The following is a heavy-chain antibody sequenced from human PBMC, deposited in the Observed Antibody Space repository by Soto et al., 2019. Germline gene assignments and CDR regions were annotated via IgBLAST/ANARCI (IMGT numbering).Heavy chain of an antibody. CDR1: GFTFSDYY. CDR2: ISSSSSYT. Sequence: QVQLVESGGGLVKPGGSLRLSCAASGFTFSDYYMSWIRQAPGKGLEWVSYISSSSSYTNYADSVKGRFTISRDNAKNSLYLQMNSLRSEDTAVYYCTARGSSGWRKVDYWGQGTLVTVSS. CDR3: TARGSSGWRKVDY. D-gene: IGHD6-19*01. J-gene: IGHJ4*02. V-gene: IGHV3-11*06.